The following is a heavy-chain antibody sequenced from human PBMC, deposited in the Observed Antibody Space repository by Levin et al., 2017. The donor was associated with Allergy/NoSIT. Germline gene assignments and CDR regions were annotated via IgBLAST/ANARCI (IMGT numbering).Heavy chain of an antibody. CDR3: ARERIAAAGFYYYYYGMDV. CDR2: INPNSGGT. Sequence: ASVKVSCKASGYTFTGYYMHWVRQAPGQGLEWMGWINPNSGGTNYAQKFQGRVTMTRDTSISTAYMELSRLRSDDTAVYYCARERIAAAGFYYYYYGMDVWGQGTTVTVSS. J-gene: IGHJ6*02. V-gene: IGHV1-2*02. D-gene: IGHD6-13*01. CDR1: GYTFTGYY.